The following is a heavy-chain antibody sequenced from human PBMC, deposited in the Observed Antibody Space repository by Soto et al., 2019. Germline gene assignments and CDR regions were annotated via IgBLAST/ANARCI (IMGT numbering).Heavy chain of an antibody. CDR2: ISGTGRST. D-gene: IGHD6-19*01. J-gene: IGHJ4*02. CDR1: GFTFSNCA. CDR3: AKGNTSGWYFFDY. Sequence: PGGSLRLSCEASGFTFSNCAMSWVRQAPGKGLEWVSGISGTGRSTFYADSVNDRFTISRDNSKNVVHLQMNSLRAEDTAVYYCAKGNTSGWYFFDYWGQGTLVTVSS. V-gene: IGHV3-23*01.